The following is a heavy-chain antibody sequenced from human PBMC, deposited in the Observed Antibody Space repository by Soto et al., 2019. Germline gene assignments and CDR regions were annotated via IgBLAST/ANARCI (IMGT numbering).Heavy chain of an antibody. Sequence: ASVKVSCKASGYTFTGYYMHWVRQAPGQGLEWMGWINPNSGGTNYAQKFQGRVTMTRDTSISTAYMELSRLRSEDTAVYYCARDSSAALPAYYFDYWGQGTLVTVSS. V-gene: IGHV1-2*02. CDR1: GYTFTGYY. D-gene: IGHD2-2*01. CDR2: INPNSGGT. J-gene: IGHJ4*02. CDR3: ARDSSAALPAYYFDY.